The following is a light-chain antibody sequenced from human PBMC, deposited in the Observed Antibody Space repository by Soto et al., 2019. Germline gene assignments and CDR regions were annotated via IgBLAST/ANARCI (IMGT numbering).Light chain of an antibody. CDR3: QQYNSYWT. CDR1: QSIVGW. V-gene: IGKV1-5*01. J-gene: IGKJ1*01. CDR2: DAS. Sequence: DIQVTQSPSTLSASVGDRVTITCRASQSIVGWLAWYQQKPGKAPNLLIYDASSLGSGVPSRFSGSGSGTEFTLTISSLQPDDFGTYYCQQYNSYWTFGQGTKV.